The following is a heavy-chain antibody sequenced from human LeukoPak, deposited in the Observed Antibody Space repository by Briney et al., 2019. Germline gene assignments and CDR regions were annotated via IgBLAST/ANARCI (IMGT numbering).Heavy chain of an antibody. CDR3: ARDRGALTGQHNWFDP. CDR1: GGTFSSYA. CDR2: ISPTGGNT. V-gene: IGHV1-46*01. D-gene: IGHD3-9*01. Sequence: GASVKVSCKASGGTFSSYAISWVRQAPGQGLEWMGLISPTGGNTNYAQKFQDRVTMTRDTSTSTVYMDLSSLRSEDTAVYYCARDRGALTGQHNWFDPWGQGTLVTVSS. J-gene: IGHJ5*02.